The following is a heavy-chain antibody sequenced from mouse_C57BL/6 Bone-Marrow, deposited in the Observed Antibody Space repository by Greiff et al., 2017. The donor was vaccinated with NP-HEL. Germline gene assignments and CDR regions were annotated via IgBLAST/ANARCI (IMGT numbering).Heavy chain of an antibody. CDR3: ARSGGPYAMDY. CDR1: GYTFTSYW. D-gene: IGHD4-1*01. Sequence: VQLQQPGAELVKPGASVKMSCKASGYTFTSYWITWVKQRPGQGLEWIGDIYPGSGSTNYNEKFKSKATLTVDTSSSTAYMQISSLTSEDSAVYYCARSGGPYAMDYWGQGTSVTVSS. CDR2: IYPGSGST. J-gene: IGHJ4*01. V-gene: IGHV1-55*01.